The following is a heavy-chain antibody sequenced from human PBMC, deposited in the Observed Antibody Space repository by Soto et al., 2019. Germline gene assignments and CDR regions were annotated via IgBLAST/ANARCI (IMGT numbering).Heavy chain of an antibody. J-gene: IGHJ5*02. CDR2: IIPTFGTT. D-gene: IGHD5-18*01. Sequence: QVQLVQSGAEVKKPGSSVKVSCKAPGGNFSSNGIRWVRQAPGQGLELMGGIIPTFGTTNHAHKFRGRVTITADESTGTAYMELSSLRSDDTAVYYCAGASDSTWYNWLDPWGQGTLVTVSS. CDR1: GGNFSSNG. CDR3: AGASDSTWYNWLDP. V-gene: IGHV1-69*01.